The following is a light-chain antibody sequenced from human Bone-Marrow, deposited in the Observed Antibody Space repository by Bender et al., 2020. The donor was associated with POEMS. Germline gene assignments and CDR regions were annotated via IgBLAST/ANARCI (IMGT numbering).Light chain of an antibody. CDR3: CSYTGTNIYI. CDR2: NNH. CDR1: SSNIESNT. J-gene: IGLJ2*01. V-gene: IGLV1-44*01. Sequence: QSVLTQPPSASGTPGQRVTISCSGSSSNIESNTVHWYRQVPGTAPKVVIYNNHQRPSGVPDRFSASTSGTSASLAISGLQSEDEAVYYCCSYTGTNIYIFGGGTQLTVL.